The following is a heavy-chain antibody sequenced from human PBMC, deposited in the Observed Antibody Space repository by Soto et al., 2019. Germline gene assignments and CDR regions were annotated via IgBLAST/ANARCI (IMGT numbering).Heavy chain of an antibody. CDR3: ARDAGSYGDYCDY. CDR1: GFTFSSYS. D-gene: IGHD5-18*01. V-gene: IGHV3-21*01. J-gene: IGHJ4*02. CDR2: ISSSSSYI. Sequence: EVQLVESGGGLVKPGGSLRLSCAASGFTFSSYSMNWVRQAPGKGLEWVSSISSSSSYIYYADSVKGRFTISRDNAKNSLYLQRNSLRAEDTAVYYCARDAGSYGDYCDYWGQGTLVTVSS.